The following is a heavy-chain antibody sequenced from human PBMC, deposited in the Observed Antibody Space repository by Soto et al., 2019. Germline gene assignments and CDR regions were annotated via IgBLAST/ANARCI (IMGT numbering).Heavy chain of an antibody. J-gene: IGHJ4*02. D-gene: IGHD1-26*01. Sequence: SEILSLTCTVSGGSVNSGSYYWSWIRQPPGKGLEWIGYIYYSGSTNYNPSLKSRVTISADTSKNQFSLKVSSVTAADTAVYYCARYSGGYDYWGQGTLVTVSS. CDR1: GGSVNSGSYY. V-gene: IGHV4-61*01. CDR2: IYYSGST. CDR3: ARYSGGYDY.